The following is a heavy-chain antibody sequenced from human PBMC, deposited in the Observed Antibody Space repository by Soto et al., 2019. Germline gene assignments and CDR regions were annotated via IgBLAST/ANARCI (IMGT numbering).Heavy chain of an antibody. CDR1: ELSSSNHA. V-gene: IGHV3-23*01. CDR3: ARRPDAFDI. J-gene: IGHJ3*02. Sequence: EVHLLESGGGLVQPGGSLRLSCAASELSSSNHAMTWVRQAPGKGLEWVSGISGSDGGAYYADSVKGRFTISRDNSRSTLYLQMNSLRAEDTAVYYCARRPDAFDIWGRGTMVTVSS. CDR2: ISGSDGGA.